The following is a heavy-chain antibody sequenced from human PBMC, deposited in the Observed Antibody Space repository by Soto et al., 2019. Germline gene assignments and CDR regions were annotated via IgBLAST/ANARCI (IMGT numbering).Heavy chain of an antibody. J-gene: IGHJ4*02. CDR2: IYYSGST. Sequence: PSETLSLTCTVSGGSVSSGSYYWSWIRQPPGKGLEWIGYIYYSGSTNYNPSLKSRVTISVDTSKNQFSLKLSSVTAADTAVYYCASSGPTAVAGGNYYFDYWGQGTLVTVSS. V-gene: IGHV4-61*01. CDR3: ASSGPTAVAGGNYYFDY. CDR1: GGSVSSGSYY. D-gene: IGHD6-19*01.